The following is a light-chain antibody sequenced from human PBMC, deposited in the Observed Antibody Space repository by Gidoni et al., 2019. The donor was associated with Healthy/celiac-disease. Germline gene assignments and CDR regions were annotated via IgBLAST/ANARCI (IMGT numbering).Light chain of an antibody. CDR1: QSISSW. Sequence: DIQMTQSPSTLSASVGDSVTITCRASQSISSWLAWYQQKPGKAPKLLIYDASSLESGVPSRFSGSGSGTEFTLTISSLQPDDFATYYCQQYNSYSRFGQGTKLEIK. J-gene: IGKJ2*03. V-gene: IGKV1-5*01. CDR3: QQYNSYSR. CDR2: DAS.